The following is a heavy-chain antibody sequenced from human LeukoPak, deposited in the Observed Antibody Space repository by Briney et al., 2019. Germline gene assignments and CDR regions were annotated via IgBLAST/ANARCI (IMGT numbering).Heavy chain of an antibody. V-gene: IGHV4-59*08. CDR3: AGSIAAAGTSWFDP. D-gene: IGHD6-13*01. Sequence: KPSETLSLTCTVSGGSISSYYWSWIRQPPGKGLEWIGYIYYSGSTNYNPSLKSRVTISVDTSKNQFSLKLSSVTAADTAVYYCAGSIAAAGTSWFDPWGQGTLVTVSS. CDR2: IYYSGST. J-gene: IGHJ5*02. CDR1: GGSISSYY.